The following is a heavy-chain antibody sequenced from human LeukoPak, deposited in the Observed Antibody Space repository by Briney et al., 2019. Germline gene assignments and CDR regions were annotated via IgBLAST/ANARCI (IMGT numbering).Heavy chain of an antibody. CDR1: GGTFSSYA. D-gene: IGHD3-9*01. J-gene: IGHJ4*02. Sequence: SVTVSCKASGGTFSSYAISWVRQAPGQGLEWMGGIIPILGIANYAQKFQGRVTITADKSTSTAYMELSSLRSEDTAVYYCARGVYYDILTGYYNGLDYWGQGTLVTVSS. V-gene: IGHV1-69*04. CDR3: ARGVYYDILTGYYNGLDY. CDR2: IIPILGIA.